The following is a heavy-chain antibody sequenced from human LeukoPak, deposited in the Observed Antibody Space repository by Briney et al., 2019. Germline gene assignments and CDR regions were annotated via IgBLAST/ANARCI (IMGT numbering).Heavy chain of an antibody. V-gene: IGHV4-34*01. Sequence: SETLSLTCAAYGGSFNGYYWSWIRQPPGKGLEWIGEINQSGRTNYNPYLKSRLTISVDRSKNQFSLKLKFVTAADTAVYYCARGMVRGVITFYYGMDVWGQGTTVTVSS. J-gene: IGHJ6*02. CDR1: GGSFNGYY. D-gene: IGHD3-10*01. CDR3: ARGMVRGVITFYYGMDV. CDR2: INQSGRT.